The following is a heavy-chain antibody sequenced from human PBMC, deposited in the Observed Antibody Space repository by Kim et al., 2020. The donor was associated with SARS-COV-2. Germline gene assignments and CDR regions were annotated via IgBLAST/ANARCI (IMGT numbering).Heavy chain of an antibody. D-gene: IGHD1-1*01. CDR2: IYYSGST. J-gene: IGHJ4*02. CDR1: GGSISGSTYY. CDR3: AQAGTGYNYFEH. V-gene: IGHV4-39*01. Sequence: SETLSLTCTVSGGSISGSTYYWGWIRQPPGKGLEWIASIYYSGSTYYNPSLKSRVTISVDTSKNLFSLKVSSVTAADTAVYHCAQAGTGYNYFEHWGQGTLVTVSS.